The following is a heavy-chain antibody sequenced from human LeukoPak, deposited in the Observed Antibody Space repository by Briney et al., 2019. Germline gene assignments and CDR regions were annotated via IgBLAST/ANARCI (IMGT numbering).Heavy chain of an antibody. V-gene: IGHV1-8*01. Sequence: ASVKVSCKASGYTFTSYDINWVRQATGQGLEWMGWMNPNSGNTGYAQKFQGRVTMTRNTSISTAYMELSSLRSEDTAVYYRARGYYGSGSPDPEIDYWGQGTLVTVSS. CDR2: MNPNSGNT. CDR1: GYTFTSYD. J-gene: IGHJ4*02. CDR3: ARGYYGSGSPDPEIDY. D-gene: IGHD3-10*01.